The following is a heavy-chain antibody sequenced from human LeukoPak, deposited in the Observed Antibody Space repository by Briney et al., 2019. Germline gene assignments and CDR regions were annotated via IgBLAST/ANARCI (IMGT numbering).Heavy chain of an antibody. D-gene: IGHD3-10*01. J-gene: IGHJ3*02. CDR2: IYHSGST. V-gene: IGHV4-30-2*01. Sequence: SQTLSLTCAVSGGSISSGGYSWSWIRQPPGKGLEWIGYIYHSGSTCYNPSLKSRVTISVDRSKNQFSLKLSSVTAADTAVYYCASTLRGTDAFDIWGQGTMVTVSS. CDR1: GGSISSGGYS. CDR3: ASTLRGTDAFDI.